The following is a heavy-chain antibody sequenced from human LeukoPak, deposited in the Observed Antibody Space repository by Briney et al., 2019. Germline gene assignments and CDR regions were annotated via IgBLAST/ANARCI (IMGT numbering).Heavy chain of an antibody. D-gene: IGHD1-1*01. CDR1: GYTLTELS. CDR3: ATFAPARLGTTALYYYYGMDV. CDR2: FDPEDGET. V-gene: IGHV1-24*01. J-gene: IGHJ6*02. Sequence: ASVKVSCKVSGYTLTELSMHWVRQAPGKGLEWMGGFDPEDGETIYAQKFQGRVTMTEDTSTDTAYMELSSLRSEDTAVYYCATFAPARLGTTALYYYYGMDVWGQGTTVTVSS.